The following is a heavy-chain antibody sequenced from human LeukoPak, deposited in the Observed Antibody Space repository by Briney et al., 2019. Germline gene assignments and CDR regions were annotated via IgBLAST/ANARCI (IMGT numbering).Heavy chain of an antibody. D-gene: IGHD2-15*01. CDR2: IIPIFGTA. J-gene: IGHJ4*02. Sequence: GSSVMVSCKASGGTFSSYAISWVRQAPGQGLEWMGGIIPIFGTANYAQKFQGRVTITADESTSTAYMELSSLRSEDTAVYYCAVLLSGGSSGHFDYWGQGTLVTVSS. CDR1: GGTFSSYA. CDR3: AVLLSGGSSGHFDY. V-gene: IGHV1-69*01.